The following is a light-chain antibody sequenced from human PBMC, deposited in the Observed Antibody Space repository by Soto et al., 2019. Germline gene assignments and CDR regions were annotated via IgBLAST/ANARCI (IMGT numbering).Light chain of an antibody. CDR3: HQCYSTPVG. CDR2: AAS. V-gene: IGKV1-39*01. CDR1: QSISSY. Sequence: DIQMTQSPSSLSASVGDRVTITCRASQSISSYLNWYQQKPGKAPKLLIYAASSLQSGVPSRFTGSGSRTDFTLTISSLQPEDFATYYCHQCYSTPVGFGQGTKVEIK. J-gene: IGKJ1*01.